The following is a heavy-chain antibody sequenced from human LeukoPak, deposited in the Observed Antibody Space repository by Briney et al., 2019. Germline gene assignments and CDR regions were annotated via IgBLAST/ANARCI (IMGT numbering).Heavy chain of an antibody. V-gene: IGHV3-21*01. CDR1: GFTFSSYT. CDR3: ARGGFRDDF. Sequence: AGGSLRLSCAASGFTFSSYTMNWVRQAPGKGLEWVSSISSSGVYIYYADSMKGRFTISRDNAKNSLYLQMNSLRVEDTAVYYCARGGFRDDFWGQGTMVTVSS. CDR2: ISSSGVYI. J-gene: IGHJ3*01.